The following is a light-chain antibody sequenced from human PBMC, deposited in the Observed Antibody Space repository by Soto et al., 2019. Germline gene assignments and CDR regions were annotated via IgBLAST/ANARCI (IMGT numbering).Light chain of an antibody. V-gene: IGKV1D-12*01. CDR3: QQYNHRPS. Sequence: DIQMTQSPSSVSASVGDRVTITCRASRDINRWLAWYQQKPGKAPKLLIYTASSLQSGVPSRFSGSGSGTEFTLTVTSLKPEDFAVYYCQQYNHRPSFGQGTKVEI. J-gene: IGKJ1*01. CDR1: RDINRW. CDR2: TAS.